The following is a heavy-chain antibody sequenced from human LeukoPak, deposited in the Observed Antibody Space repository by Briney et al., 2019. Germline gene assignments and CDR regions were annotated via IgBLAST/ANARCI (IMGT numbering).Heavy chain of an antibody. CDR2: MNTNSGNT. D-gene: IGHD3-16*02. V-gene: IGHV1-8*01. Sequence: GASVKVSCKASGYTFTSYDINWVRQATAQGLEWMGWMNTNSGNTGYAQKFQGRVTMTRNTSISTAYMELSSLRSEDTAVYYCARGRTHYDYVWGSYQGPNDYWGQGTLVTVSS. CDR3: ARGRTHYDYVWGSYQGPNDY. J-gene: IGHJ4*02. CDR1: GYTFTSYD.